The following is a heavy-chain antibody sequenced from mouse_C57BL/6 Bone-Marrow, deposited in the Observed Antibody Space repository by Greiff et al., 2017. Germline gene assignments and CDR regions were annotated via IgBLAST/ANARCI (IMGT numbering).Heavy chain of an antibody. V-gene: IGHV1-82*01. J-gene: IGHJ1*03. CDR2: IYPGDGDT. CDR1: GYAFSSSW. D-gene: IGHD2-3*01. Sequence: QVQLQQSGPELVKPGASVKISCKASGYAFSSSWMNWVKQRPGKGLEWIGRIYPGDGDTNYNGKFKGKATLTADKSSSTAYMQLSSLTSEDSAVYFCARYDDGYYFDVWGTGTTVTVSS. CDR3: ARYDDGYYFDV.